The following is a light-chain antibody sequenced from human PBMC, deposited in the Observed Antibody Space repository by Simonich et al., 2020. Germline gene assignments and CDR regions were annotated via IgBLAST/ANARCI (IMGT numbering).Light chain of an antibody. CDR1: QSVSSY. Sequence: EIVLTQSPATLSLSPGERATLSCRASQSVSSYLAWYQQKPGQAPSLLIYDASKRATGIPDRFSGSGSGTDFTLTISRLEPEDFAVYYCQQYGSSPITFGQGTRLEIK. CDR2: DAS. CDR3: QQYGSSPIT. J-gene: IGKJ5*01. V-gene: IGKV3-20*01.